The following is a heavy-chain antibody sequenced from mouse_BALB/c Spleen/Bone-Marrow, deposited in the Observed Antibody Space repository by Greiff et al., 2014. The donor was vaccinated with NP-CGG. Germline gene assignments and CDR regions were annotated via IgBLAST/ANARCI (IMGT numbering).Heavy chain of an antibody. CDR3: AYYVYGNGQFAY. J-gene: IGHJ3*01. D-gene: IGHD1-1*01. V-gene: IGHV14-3*02. Sequence: VQLQQSGAELVKPGASVKLSCTASGFNIKDTYMHWVKQRPEQGLEWIGRIDPANGNTKYDPKFQGKATITADTSSNTAYLQLSSLRSENTAVYSGAYYVYGNGQFAYWGQGTLVTVSA. CDR2: IDPANGNT. CDR1: GFNIKDTY.